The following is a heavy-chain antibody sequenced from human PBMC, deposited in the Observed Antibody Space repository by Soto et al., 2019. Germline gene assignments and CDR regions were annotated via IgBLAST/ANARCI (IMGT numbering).Heavy chain of an antibody. J-gene: IGHJ4*02. V-gene: IGHV4-34*01. CDR1: GGPFSGYY. D-gene: IGHD4-17*01. Sequence: QVQLQQWGAGLLKPSETLSLTCAVYGGPFSGYYWSWIRQPPGKGLEWIGEINHSGSTNYNPSLKSRVTLSVDTSKNQFSLKLSSVTAADTAVYYCASAPDDYGDYGVDYWGQGTLVTVSS. CDR2: INHSGST. CDR3: ASAPDDYGDYGVDY.